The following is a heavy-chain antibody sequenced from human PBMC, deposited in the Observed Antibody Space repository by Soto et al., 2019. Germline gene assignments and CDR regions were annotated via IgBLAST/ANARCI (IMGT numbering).Heavy chain of an antibody. D-gene: IGHD2-21*02. Sequence: EVQLLESGGGWVQPGGSLRLACEASGFSVSTHAMNWVRQAPGKGLEWVSGIADSGDRTHYADSVKGRFTISRDNSKNTLSRQMNSRRAEDTAVFYCAKGLGHPQCGGDCPAFGSWGQGTLVTVSS. J-gene: IGHJ5*02. CDR1: GFSVSTHA. V-gene: IGHV3-23*01. CDR3: AKGLGHPQCGGDCPAFGS. CDR2: IADSGDRT.